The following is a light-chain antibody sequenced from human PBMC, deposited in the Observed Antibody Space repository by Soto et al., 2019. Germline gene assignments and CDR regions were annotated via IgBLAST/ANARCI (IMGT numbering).Light chain of an antibody. CDR2: DVS. Sequence: QSVLTQPASVSGSPGQSITISCTGTSSDVGGYDYVSWYQQHPGKAPKLMIYDVSNRPSGVSNRFSGSKSGNTASLTISGLQAEDEADYYCSSFTSSITLVFGGGTKLTV. J-gene: IGLJ2*01. V-gene: IGLV2-14*03. CDR1: SSDVGGYDY. CDR3: SSFTSSITLV.